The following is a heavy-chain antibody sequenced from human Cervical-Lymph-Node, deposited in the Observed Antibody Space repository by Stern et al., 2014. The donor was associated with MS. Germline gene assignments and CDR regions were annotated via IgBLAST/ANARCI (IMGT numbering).Heavy chain of an antibody. V-gene: IGHV3-30*19. CDR2: ISYDGSYK. D-gene: IGHD1-26*01. CDR1: GFTFSKYG. Sequence: VQLVESGGGVVQPGRSLRLSCAASGFTFSKYGIHWVRQAPGTGLEWLAVISYDGSYKNYADSVRGRFTISRDNPRNTVYLQMDSLRAEDTAVYQCAREYTTSSKVDGWDVWGKGTAVTGS. CDR3: AREYTTSSKVDGWDV. J-gene: IGHJ6*03.